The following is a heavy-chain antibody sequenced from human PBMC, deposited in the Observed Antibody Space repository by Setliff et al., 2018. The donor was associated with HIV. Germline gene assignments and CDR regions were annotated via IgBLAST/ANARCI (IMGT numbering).Heavy chain of an antibody. CDR2: INTNTGNP. J-gene: IGHJ3*02. CDR1: ADTFTNCL. Sequence: GASVKVSCKASADTFTNCLINWVRQAPGQGLEWMGWINTNTGNPTYGQGFTGRFVLSLDSSVNTAYLQISSLRAEDTAVYYCARDYYCGRDCYSAFDSWGQGTMVTVSS. D-gene: IGHD2-21*01. CDR3: ARDYYCGRDCYSAFDS. V-gene: IGHV7-4-1*02.